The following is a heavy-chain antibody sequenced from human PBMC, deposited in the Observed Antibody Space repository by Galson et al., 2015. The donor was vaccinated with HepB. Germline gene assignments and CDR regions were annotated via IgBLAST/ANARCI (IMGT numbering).Heavy chain of an antibody. Sequence: SVKVSCKVSGYTLTELSMHWVRQAPGKGLEWMGGFDPEDGETIYAQKSKGRVTMTEDTSTDTAYLELRSLRSEDTAVYYCATDHDFWGGNGAYWGQGTLVTVSS. CDR1: GYTLTELS. CDR3: ATDHDFWGGNGAY. J-gene: IGHJ4*02. V-gene: IGHV1-24*01. D-gene: IGHD3-3*01. CDR2: FDPEDGET.